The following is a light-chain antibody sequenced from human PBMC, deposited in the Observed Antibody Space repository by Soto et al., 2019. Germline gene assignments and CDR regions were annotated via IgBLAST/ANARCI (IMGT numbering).Light chain of an antibody. V-gene: IGKV1-27*01. J-gene: IGKJ4*01. CDR1: QDISTY. CDR3: QKYDNAPLT. Sequence: DIQMTQAPSSLPASVGDRVTITCRARQDISTYLAWYQQKPGKVPKRLSSPAYTLQSGVPPRFSGSGSGTDFTLTIRSLQPEDVATYYCQKYDNAPLTFGGGNKVEL. CDR2: PAY.